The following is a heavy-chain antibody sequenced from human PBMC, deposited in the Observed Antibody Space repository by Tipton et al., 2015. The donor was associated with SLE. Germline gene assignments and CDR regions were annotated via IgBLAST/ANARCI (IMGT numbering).Heavy chain of an antibody. J-gene: IGHJ6*02. Sequence: TLSLTCTVSGGSISNYYWNWIRQPPGKGLEWIGYIYYSGSTNYNPSLKSRVTISVDTSKNQFSLKLSSVTAADTAVYYRARERIAAAGPTAGYGMDVWGQGTTVTVSS. CDR2: IYYSGST. CDR3: ARERIAAAGPTAGYGMDV. CDR1: GGSISNYY. D-gene: IGHD6-13*01. V-gene: IGHV4-59*12.